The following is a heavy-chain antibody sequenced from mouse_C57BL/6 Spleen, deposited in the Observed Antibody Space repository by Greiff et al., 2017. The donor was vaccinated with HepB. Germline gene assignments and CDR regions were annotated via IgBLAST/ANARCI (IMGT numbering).Heavy chain of an antibody. CDR3: ASESRKFAY. D-gene: IGHD1-1*01. V-gene: IGHV1-26*01. J-gene: IGHJ3*01. CDR2: INPNNGGT. CDR1: GYTFTDYY. Sequence: EVQLQQSGPELVKPGASVKISCKASGYTFTDYYMNWVKQSHGKSLEWIGDINPNNGGTSYNQKCKGKATLTVDKSSSTAYMELRSLTSEDSAVYYCASESRKFAYWGQGTLVTVSA.